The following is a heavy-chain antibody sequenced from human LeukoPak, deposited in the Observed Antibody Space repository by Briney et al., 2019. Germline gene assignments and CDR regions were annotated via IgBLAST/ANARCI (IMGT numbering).Heavy chain of an antibody. Sequence: PGGSLRLSGAASGFTLSTFDMNWVRQAPGKGLEWVSSIITSSRYIYYRDSVKGRFTISRDDAKNSLYLQMNSLRVEDTAVYYCARADCSGSTCYLRRSWFDPWGQGTLVTVSS. CDR3: ARADCSGSTCYLRRSWFDP. D-gene: IGHD2-2*01. V-gene: IGHV3-21*01. CDR1: GFTLSTFD. J-gene: IGHJ5*02. CDR2: IITSSRYI.